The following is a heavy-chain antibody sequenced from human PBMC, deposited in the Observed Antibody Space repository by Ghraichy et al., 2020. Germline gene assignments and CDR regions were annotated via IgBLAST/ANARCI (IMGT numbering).Heavy chain of an antibody. CDR2: IFSNDEK. V-gene: IGHV2-26*01. D-gene: IGHD6-19*01. CDR1: GFSLSNARMG. CDR3: ARIRYSSGWTYYYMDV. Sequence: SGPTLVKPTETLTLTCTVSGFSLSNARMGVSWIRQPPGKALEWLAHIFSNDEKSYSTSLKSRLTISKDTSKSQVVLTMTNMDPVDTATYYCARIRYSSGWTYYYMDVWGKGTTVTVSS. J-gene: IGHJ6*03.